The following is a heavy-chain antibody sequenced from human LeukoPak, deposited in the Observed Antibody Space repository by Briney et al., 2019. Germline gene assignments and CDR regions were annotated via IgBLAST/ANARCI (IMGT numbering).Heavy chain of an antibody. CDR1: GFTVSDNY. D-gene: IGHD1-26*01. V-gene: IGHV3-53*01. CDR2: IYSAGAT. Sequence: GGSLRLSCAASGFTVSDNYMTWVRQAPGKGLEWVSSIYSAGATHYAESVKGRFTISRDNSKNTLYLQMDSLRAEDMAVYYCARIEWERLGRAFDIWGQGTMVTVSS. J-gene: IGHJ3*02. CDR3: ARIEWERLGRAFDI.